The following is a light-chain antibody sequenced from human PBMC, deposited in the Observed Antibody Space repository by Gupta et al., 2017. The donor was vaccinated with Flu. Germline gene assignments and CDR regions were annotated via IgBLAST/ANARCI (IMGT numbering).Light chain of an antibody. J-gene: IGLJ2*01. CDR1: SSDVGGYNY. CDR3: SSYTTTDTVV. V-gene: IGLV2-14*03. Sequence: QSALTHPASVSGSPGQSITISCTGSSSDVGGYNYVSWYKQHPGKAPKLMIYDVTNRPSGVSSRFSGSKSGNTASLSISELQADDEADFYCSSYTTTDTVVFGGGTKLTVL. CDR2: DVT.